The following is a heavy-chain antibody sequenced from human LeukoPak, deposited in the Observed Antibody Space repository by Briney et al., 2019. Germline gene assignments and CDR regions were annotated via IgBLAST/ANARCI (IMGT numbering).Heavy chain of an antibody. D-gene: IGHD3-22*01. CDR1: GFTFSSYA. V-gene: IGHV3-23*01. CDR3: AKEAKDYYDSSGYYPTSFDY. CDR2: ISGSGGST. J-gene: IGHJ4*02. Sequence: GGSLRLSCAASGFTFSSYAMSWVRQAPGKGLEWVSAISGSGGSTYYADSVKGRLTISRDNSKNTLYLQMNSLRAEDTAVYYCAKEAKDYYDSSGYYPTSFDYWGQGTLVTVSS.